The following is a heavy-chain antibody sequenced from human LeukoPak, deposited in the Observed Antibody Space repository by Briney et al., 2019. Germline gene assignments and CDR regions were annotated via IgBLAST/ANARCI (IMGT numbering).Heavy chain of an antibody. CDR2: ISGSGGST. CDR3: AKDPVIAVAGTGYFDY. Sequence: PGGSLRLSCAASGFTFSSYAMSWVRQAPGKGLEWVSAISGSGGSTYYADSVKGRFTISRDNSKNTLYLQMNSLRAEDTAVYYCAKDPVIAVAGTGYFDYWGQGTLVTVSS. CDR1: GFTFSSYA. J-gene: IGHJ4*02. D-gene: IGHD6-19*01. V-gene: IGHV3-23*01.